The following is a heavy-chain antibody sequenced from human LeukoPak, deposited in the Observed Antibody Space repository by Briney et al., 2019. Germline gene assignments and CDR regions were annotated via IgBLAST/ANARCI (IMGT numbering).Heavy chain of an antibody. V-gene: IGHV3-21*01. Sequence: GGSLRLFCAASGFTFSSYSMNWVRQAPGKGLEWVSSISSSSSYIYYADSVKGRFTISRDNAKNSLYLQMNSLRAEDTGVYYCARVAPYSSSWYYFDYWGQGTLVTVSS. CDR2: ISSSSSYI. J-gene: IGHJ4*02. CDR1: GFTFSSYS. CDR3: ARVAPYSSSWYYFDY. D-gene: IGHD6-13*01.